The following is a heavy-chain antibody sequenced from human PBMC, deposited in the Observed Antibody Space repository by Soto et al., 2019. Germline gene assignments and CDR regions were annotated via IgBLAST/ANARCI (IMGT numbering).Heavy chain of an antibody. CDR1: GFTFSSYA. Sequence: QVQLVESGGGVVQPGRSLRLSCAASGFTFSSYAMHWVRQAPGKGLEWVAVISYDGSNKYYADSVKGRFTISRDNSKNTLYLQMNSLRAEDTAVYYCARGMTTGTTLNRESYYYYGMDVWGQGTTVTVSS. CDR2: ISYDGSNK. V-gene: IGHV3-30-3*01. CDR3: ARGMTTGTTLNRESYYYYGMDV. J-gene: IGHJ6*02. D-gene: IGHD4-4*01.